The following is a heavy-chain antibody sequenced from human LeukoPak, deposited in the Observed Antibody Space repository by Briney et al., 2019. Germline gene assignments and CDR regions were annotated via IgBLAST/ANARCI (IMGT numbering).Heavy chain of an antibody. CDR2: IYYSGST. CDR3: ARGYYGSGPRGVD. J-gene: IGHJ4*02. CDR1: GGSISSYY. V-gene: IGHV4-59*01. D-gene: IGHD3-10*01. Sequence: SETLSLTCTVSGGSISSYYWSWIRQPPGKGLEWIGYIYYSGSTNYNPSLKSRVTISVDTSKNQFSLKLSSVTAADTVVYYCARGYYGSGPRGVDWGQGTLVTVSS.